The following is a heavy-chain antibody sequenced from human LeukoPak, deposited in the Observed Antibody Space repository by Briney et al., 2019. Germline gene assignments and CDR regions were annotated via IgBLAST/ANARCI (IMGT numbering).Heavy chain of an antibody. CDR2: INPSGGST. V-gene: IGHV1-46*01. J-gene: IGHJ6*02. CDR1: GYTFTSYY. CDR3: ARPSPYYYYGMDV. D-gene: IGHD6-6*01. Sequence: ASVKVSCKASGYTFTSYYMHWVRQAPGQGLEWMGIINPSGGSTSCAQKFQGRVTMTRDMSTSTVYMELRSLRSDDTAVYYCARPSPYYYYGMDVWGQGTTVTVSS.